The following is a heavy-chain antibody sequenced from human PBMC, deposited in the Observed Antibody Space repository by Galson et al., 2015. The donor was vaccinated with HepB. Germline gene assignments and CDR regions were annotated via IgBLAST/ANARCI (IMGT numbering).Heavy chain of an antibody. J-gene: IGHJ6*02. CDR2: ISYDGSHK. CDR1: GFTFSSYG. D-gene: IGHD4-17*01. Sequence: SLRLSCAASGFTFSSYGMHWVRQAPGKGPEWVAVISYDGSHKYYADSVKGRFTISRDNSMNTLYLQMNSLRAEDTALYYCAKEVDTVATDYGMDVWGQGTTVTVSS. V-gene: IGHV3-30*18. CDR3: AKEVDTVATDYGMDV.